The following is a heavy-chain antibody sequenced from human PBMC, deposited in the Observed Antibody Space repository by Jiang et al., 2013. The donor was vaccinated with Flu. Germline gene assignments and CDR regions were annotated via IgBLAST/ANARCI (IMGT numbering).Heavy chain of an antibody. V-gene: IGHV3-66*01. J-gene: IGHJ6*04. CDR3: ARDKGLDSSSSWLDYYYYYGMDV. Sequence: GLVQPGGSLRLSCAASGFTVSSNYMSWVRQAPGKGLEWVSVIYSGGSTYYADSVKGRFTISRDNSKNTLYLQMNSLRAEDTAVYYCARDKGLDSSSSWLDYYYYYGMDVWGKGTTVTVSS. D-gene: IGHD6-6*01. CDR1: GFTVSSNY. CDR2: IYSGGST.